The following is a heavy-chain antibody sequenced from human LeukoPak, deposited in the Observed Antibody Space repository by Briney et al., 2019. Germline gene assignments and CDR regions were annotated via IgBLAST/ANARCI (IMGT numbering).Heavy chain of an antibody. CDR1: GFTFSSYG. D-gene: IGHD3-22*01. CDR2: IWYDGSNK. J-gene: IGHJ4*02. V-gene: IGHV3-33*01. Sequence: GRSLRLSCAASGFTFSSYGMHWVRQAPGKGLEWVAVIWYDGSNKYYADSVKGRFTISRDNSKNTLYLQMNSLRAEDTAVYYCARDPPPYYYDSSGSHGDYWGQGTLVTVSS. CDR3: ARDPPPYYYDSSGSHGDY.